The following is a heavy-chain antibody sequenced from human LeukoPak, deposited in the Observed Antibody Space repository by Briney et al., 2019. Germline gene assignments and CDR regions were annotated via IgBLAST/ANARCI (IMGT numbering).Heavy chain of an antibody. CDR2: ISYDGSNK. Sequence: GGSLRLSCAASGFTFSSYAMHWVRQAPGKGLEWVAVISYDGSNKYYADSAKGRFTISRDNSKNTLYLQMNSLRAEDTAVYYCARTLSGYDSLYYFDYWGQGTLVTVSS. V-gene: IGHV3-30*04. CDR1: GFTFSSYA. J-gene: IGHJ4*02. CDR3: ARTLSGYDSLYYFDY. D-gene: IGHD5-12*01.